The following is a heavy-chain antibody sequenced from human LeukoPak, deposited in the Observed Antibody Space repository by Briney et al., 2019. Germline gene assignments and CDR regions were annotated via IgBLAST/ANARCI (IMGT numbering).Heavy chain of an antibody. V-gene: IGHV3-66*01. J-gene: IGHJ4*02. CDR1: GFTVSSHY. D-gene: IGHD5-24*01. Sequence: GGSLRLSCAASGFTVSSHYMSWVRQAPGKGLEWVSVIYSGGSTYYADSVKGRFTISRDNSKSTLYLQMNSLRAEDTAVYYCARDRLWGDGYNLVDYWGQGTLVTVSS. CDR3: ARDRLWGDGYNLVDY. CDR2: IYSGGST.